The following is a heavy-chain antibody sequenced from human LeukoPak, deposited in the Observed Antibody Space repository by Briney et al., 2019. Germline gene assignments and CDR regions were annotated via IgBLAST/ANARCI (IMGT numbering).Heavy chain of an antibody. Sequence: ASVNVSCKASGYTFTSYDINWVRQAPGQGLEWLGWISAYSGNTNSAQKLQGRVTMTTDTSTSTAYMELRSLRSDDTAVYYCARDNYNILTGYVRYAFDIWGQGTMVTVSS. D-gene: IGHD3-9*01. J-gene: IGHJ3*02. CDR1: GYTFTSYD. CDR2: ISAYSGNT. V-gene: IGHV1-18*01. CDR3: ARDNYNILTGYVRYAFDI.